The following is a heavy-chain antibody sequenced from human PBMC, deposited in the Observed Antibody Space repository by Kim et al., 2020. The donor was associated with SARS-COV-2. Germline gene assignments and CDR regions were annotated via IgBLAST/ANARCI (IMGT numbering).Heavy chain of an antibody. J-gene: IGHJ6*01. D-gene: IGHD5-12*01. CDR1: GFTFDTYA. Sequence: GGSLRLSCVASGFTFDTYAMSWVRQAPGKGLEWVSVISGNGVNKFYADSVRGLLTVSRDNSKNTLYLQMNSLRDEDTALYYCAKVGGRDGYNYYYYYGM. V-gene: IGHV3-23*01. CDR2: ISGNGVNK. CDR3: AKVGGRDGYNYYYYYGM.